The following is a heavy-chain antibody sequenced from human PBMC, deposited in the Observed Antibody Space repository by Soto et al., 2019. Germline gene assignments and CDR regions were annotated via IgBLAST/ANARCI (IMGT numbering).Heavy chain of an antibody. CDR1: GFTFSSYE. V-gene: IGHV3-48*03. CDR2: ISSAGDSS. D-gene: IGHD2-2*01. J-gene: IGHJ5*02. Sequence: PGGSLRLSCAASGFTFSSYEMNWVRQAPGKTLEWVSYISSAGDSSYYADSVKSRFTISRDNAKNSLYLQMNSLRVEDTAVYYCARVYCSTTTCHVQAFDPWGQGTLVTVS. CDR3: ARVYCSTTTCHVQAFDP.